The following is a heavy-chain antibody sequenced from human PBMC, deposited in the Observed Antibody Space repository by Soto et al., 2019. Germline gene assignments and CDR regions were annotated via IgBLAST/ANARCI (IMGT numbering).Heavy chain of an antibody. Sequence: SETLSLTCAVSGYSIGSAYYWAWIRQSPGKGLEWIGSIYHAGSVYYNPSLNGRVALSMDTSKNHFSLKLTSVTAADTAVYYCARTFDYYGMDVWGQGTTVTVSS. V-gene: IGHV4-38-2*01. CDR3: ARTFDYYGMDV. J-gene: IGHJ6*02. CDR2: IYHAGSV. CDR1: GYSIGSAYY.